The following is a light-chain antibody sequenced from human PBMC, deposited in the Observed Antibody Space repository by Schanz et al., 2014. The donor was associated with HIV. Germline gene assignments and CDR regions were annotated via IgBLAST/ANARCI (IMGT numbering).Light chain of an antibody. CDR1: QSVSSN. J-gene: IGKJ5*01. CDR3: QQLNNYPIT. CDR2: GAS. V-gene: IGKV3-15*01. Sequence: EIVMTQSPATLSVSPGERATLSCRASQSVSSNLAWYQQKPGQAPRLLIYGASTRATGIPARFSGSGSGTEFTLTISSLQSEDFGTYYCQQLNNYPITFAQGTRLE.